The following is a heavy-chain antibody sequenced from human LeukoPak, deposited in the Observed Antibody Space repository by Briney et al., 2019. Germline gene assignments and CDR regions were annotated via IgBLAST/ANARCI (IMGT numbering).Heavy chain of an antibody. CDR3: AKDQGYSYGYVSY. D-gene: IGHD5-18*01. J-gene: IGHJ4*02. Sequence: GGSLRLSCAASGFTFSSYTMHWVRQAPGKGLEWVALISYDGSNKYYADSVNGRFTISRDNSKNTLYLQMNSLRPEDTAVYYCAKDQGYSYGYVSYWGQGTLVTVSS. CDR2: ISYDGSNK. CDR1: GFTFSSYT. V-gene: IGHV3-30*04.